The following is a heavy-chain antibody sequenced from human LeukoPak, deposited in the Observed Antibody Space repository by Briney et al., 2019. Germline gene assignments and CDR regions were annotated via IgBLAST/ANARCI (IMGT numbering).Heavy chain of an antibody. Sequence: ASVKVSCTASGYTFTSYAMHWVRQAPGQRLEWMGWINAGNGNRKYSQKFQGRVTITRDTSASTAYMELSSLRSEDTAVYYCARGRGMVRGVVNWFDPWGQGTLVTVSS. CDR3: ARGRGMVRGVVNWFDP. J-gene: IGHJ5*02. D-gene: IGHD3-10*01. CDR2: INAGNGNR. V-gene: IGHV1-3*01. CDR1: GYTFTSYA.